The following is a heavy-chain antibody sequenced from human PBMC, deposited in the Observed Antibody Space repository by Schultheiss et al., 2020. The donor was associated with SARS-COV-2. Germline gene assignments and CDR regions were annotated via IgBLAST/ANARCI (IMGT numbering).Heavy chain of an antibody. CDR2: INHSGST. Sequence: SETLSLTCTVSGGSINNYYWSWIRQPPGKGLEWIGEINHSGSTNYNPSLKSRVTISVDTSKNQFSLKLSSVTAADTAVYYCARSRALDYWGQGTLVTVSS. V-gene: IGHV4-34*01. J-gene: IGHJ4*02. CDR1: GGSINNYY. CDR3: ARSRALDY.